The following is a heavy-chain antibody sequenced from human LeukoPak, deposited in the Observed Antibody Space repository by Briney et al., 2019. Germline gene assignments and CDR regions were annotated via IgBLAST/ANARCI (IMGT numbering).Heavy chain of an antibody. CDR3: AKRGGMYPAYYFDY. Sequence: GGSLRLSCAASGFTFSSYGMSWVRQAPGKGLEWVSAISGSGGSTYYAYSVKGRFTISRDNSKNTLYLQMNSLRAEDTAVYYCAKRGGMYPAYYFDYWGQGTLVTVSS. D-gene: IGHD3-16*01. J-gene: IGHJ4*02. V-gene: IGHV3-23*01. CDR1: GFTFSSYG. CDR2: ISGSGGST.